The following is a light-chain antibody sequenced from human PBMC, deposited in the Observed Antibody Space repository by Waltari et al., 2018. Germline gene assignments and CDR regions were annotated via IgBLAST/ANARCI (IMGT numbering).Light chain of an antibody. J-gene: IGLJ3*02. CDR3: CSFTSSSTWV. V-gene: IGLV2-14*01. Sequence: QSALTQPASSSGSPGQSLTISCTGTTSDLGGYNYVSWYQQHPGKAPKLLIYDVNSRPSGVSNRFSGSKSGNTASLIISGLQAKDEADYYCCSFTSSSTWVFGGGTKLTVL. CDR1: TSDLGGYNY. CDR2: DVN.